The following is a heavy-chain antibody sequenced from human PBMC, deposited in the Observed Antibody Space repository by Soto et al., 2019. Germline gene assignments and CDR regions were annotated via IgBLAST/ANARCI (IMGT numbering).Heavy chain of an antibody. CDR3: ARIIVVVVAATMWDAFDI. D-gene: IGHD2-15*01. V-gene: IGHV3-66*01. CDR1: GFTFSSNY. Sequence: GGSLRLSCAASGFTFSSNYMSWVRQAPGKGLEWVSVIYSGGRTYYADSGKGSITIASGKSKNTLYLQMNSLRAEDTAVYYCARIIVVVVAATMWDAFDIWGQGTMVTVSS. CDR2: IYSGGRT. J-gene: IGHJ3*02.